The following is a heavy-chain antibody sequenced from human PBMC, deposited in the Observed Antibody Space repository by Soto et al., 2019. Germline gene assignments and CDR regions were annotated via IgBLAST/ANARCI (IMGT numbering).Heavy chain of an antibody. V-gene: IGHV3-30*18. CDR1: GFTFSSYG. CDR2: ISCDGRNK. Sequence: QVQLVESGGGGVQPGRSLRLSCAASGFTFSSYGMHWVRQAPGKGLEWVAVISCDGRNKYYADSVKGRFTISRDNSRNTLFMQMSSLRAEETAVYYCVKDGSSGWPYYYGMDVWGQGTTVTVSS. D-gene: IGHD6-19*01. CDR3: VKDGSSGWPYYYGMDV. J-gene: IGHJ6*02.